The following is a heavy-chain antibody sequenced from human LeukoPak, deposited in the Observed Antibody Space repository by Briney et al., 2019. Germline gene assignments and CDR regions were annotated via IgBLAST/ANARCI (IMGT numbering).Heavy chain of an antibody. D-gene: IGHD5-18*01. CDR2: ISYSGST. V-gene: IGHV4-59*01. J-gene: IGHJ6*03. CDR1: AGSISGFF. Sequence: PSETLSLTCTVSAGSISGFFWSWIRQPPGKGLEWVGYISYSGSTNYNPSLKSRVTISSDTSKNQVSLKLSSVTAADTAVYYCARTYRYGSFPVYDYYMDVWGKGTTVTVSS. CDR3: ARTYRYGSFPVYDYYMDV.